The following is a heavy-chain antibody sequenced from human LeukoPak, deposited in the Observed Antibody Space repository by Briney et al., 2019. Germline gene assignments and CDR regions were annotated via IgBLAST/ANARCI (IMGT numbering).Heavy chain of an antibody. Sequence: SETLSLTCAVYGGSFSGYYWSWIRQPPGKGLEWIGEINHSGSTNYNPSLKSRVTISVDTSKNQFSLKLSSVTAADTAVYYCAKNFVVVPAALADNWFDPWGQETLVTVSS. CDR2: INHSGST. D-gene: IGHD2-2*01. CDR3: AKNFVVVPAALADNWFDP. V-gene: IGHV4-34*01. J-gene: IGHJ5*02. CDR1: GGSFSGYY.